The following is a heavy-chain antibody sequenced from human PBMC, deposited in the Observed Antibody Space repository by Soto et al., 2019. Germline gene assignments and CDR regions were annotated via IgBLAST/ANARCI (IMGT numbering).Heavy chain of an antibody. J-gene: IGHJ6*02. V-gene: IGHV1-69*12. D-gene: IGHD5-12*01. CDR1: GGTFSSSA. Sequence: QVQLVQSGAEMKEPGSSVKVSCKTSGGTFSSSAISWLRQAPGQGLEWMGGTIPLFRTPDYAQKFQGRVKSAADEYTRTAYMELSSVRSEDTAVYYCARDNDRLRLGGNYYCILDVWGQGTTITVCS. CDR3: ARDNDRLRLGGNYYCILDV. CDR2: TIPLFRTP.